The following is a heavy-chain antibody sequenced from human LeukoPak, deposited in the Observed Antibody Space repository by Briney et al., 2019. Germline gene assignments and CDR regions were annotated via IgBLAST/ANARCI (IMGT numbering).Heavy chain of an antibody. CDR2: INSDGSRT. CDR1: GFTVSSNF. V-gene: IGHV3-74*01. CDR3: ARVRDDYTYFDC. Sequence: GGSLRLSCAASGFTVSSNFVSWVRQAPGKGLEWVSRINSDGSRTTYADSVRGRFTISRDNAKSTLYLQMNSLRAEDTAVYYCARVRDDYTYFDCWGQGTLVTVSS. D-gene: IGHD4-11*01. J-gene: IGHJ4*02.